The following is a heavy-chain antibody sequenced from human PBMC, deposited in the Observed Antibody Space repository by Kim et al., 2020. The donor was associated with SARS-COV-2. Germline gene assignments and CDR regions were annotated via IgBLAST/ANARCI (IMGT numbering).Heavy chain of an antibody. V-gene: IGHV3-7*01. D-gene: IGHD2-21*01. J-gene: IGHJ5*02. Sequence: GGSLRLSCAASEFTFSDYWMTWVRQAPGKGLEWVAHISTDGGVTNYVDSVKGRFAISRDNPKNSLYLQMDSLRDDDTAFYHCVRHPDWRFDPWGQGTLVTVSS. CDR3: VRHPDWRFDP. CDR2: ISTDGGVT. CDR1: EFTFSDYW.